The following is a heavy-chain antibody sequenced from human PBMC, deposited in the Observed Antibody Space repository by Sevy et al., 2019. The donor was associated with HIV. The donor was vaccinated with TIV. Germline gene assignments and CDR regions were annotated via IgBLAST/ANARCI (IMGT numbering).Heavy chain of an antibody. Sequence: GGCLRLSCAASGFTFSDYYMSWIRQAPGKGLEWVSYISSSGSTIYYADSVKGRFTISRDNAKNSLYLQMNSLRAEDTAVYYCARDLGYCSGGSCYYYYYGMDVWGQGTTVTVSS. CDR1: GFTFSDYY. V-gene: IGHV3-11*01. D-gene: IGHD2-15*01. CDR3: ARDLGYCSGGSCYYYYYGMDV. J-gene: IGHJ6*02. CDR2: ISSSGSTI.